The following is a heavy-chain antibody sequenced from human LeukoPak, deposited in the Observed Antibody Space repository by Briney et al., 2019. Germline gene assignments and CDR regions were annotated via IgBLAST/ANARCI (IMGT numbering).Heavy chain of an antibody. Sequence: GGSLRLSCAASGFTFRNYVIHWVRQAPGKGLEWVSAISGSGGNTYYADSVKGRFTISRDNSKNTLYLRMNSLRAEDTTVYYCAKGQTFYYDSNSYYYYFDYWGQGTLVTVSS. D-gene: IGHD3-22*01. CDR2: ISGSGGNT. J-gene: IGHJ4*02. CDR3: AKGQTFYYDSNSYYYYFDY. V-gene: IGHV3-23*01. CDR1: GFTFRNYV.